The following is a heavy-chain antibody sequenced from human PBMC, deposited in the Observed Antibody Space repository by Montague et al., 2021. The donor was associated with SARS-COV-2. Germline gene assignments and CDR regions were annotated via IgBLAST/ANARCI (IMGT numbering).Heavy chain of an antibody. V-gene: IGHV4-59*01. Sequence: SETLSLTCTVSGGSISGYYWTWMRQPPGKGLEWLGHISYTGSTKYNPSLKSRVTISIDTPRNQFSLKLRSVTAADTAVYFCARAHTTCLIANCVNYVDYWGQGALVTVSS. CDR3: ARAHTTCLIANCVNYVDY. CDR2: ISYTGST. CDR1: GGSISGYY. J-gene: IGHJ4*02. D-gene: IGHD2-2*01.